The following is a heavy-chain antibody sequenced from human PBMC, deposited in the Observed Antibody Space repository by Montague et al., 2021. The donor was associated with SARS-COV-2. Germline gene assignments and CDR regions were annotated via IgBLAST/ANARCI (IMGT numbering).Heavy chain of an antibody. D-gene: IGHD3-10*01. Sequence: TLSLTCTVSGGSISGGGYYWSWIRQHPGKGLEWIGYIYYSGSTYYNPSLKSRVTISVDTSKNQFSLKLSSVTAADTAVYYCARDRRTITMVRGVTHWFDPWGQGTLVTVSS. CDR1: GGSISGGGYY. J-gene: IGHJ5*02. CDR3: ARDRRTITMVRGVTHWFDP. CDR2: IYYSGST. V-gene: IGHV4-31*03.